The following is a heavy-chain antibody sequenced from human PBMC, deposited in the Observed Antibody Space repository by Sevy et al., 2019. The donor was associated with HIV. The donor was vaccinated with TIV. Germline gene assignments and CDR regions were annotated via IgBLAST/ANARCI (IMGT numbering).Heavy chain of an antibody. J-gene: IGHJ3*01. Sequence: GGSLRLSCTVTGFTFSGFSFSHYSMNWVRQAPGRGLEWVSSISFNSNFILYADPVKGRFTISRDDAKNSLFLLMDRLRADETAMYYCALTNSADYYDSGAFHLWGRWTMVTVSS. D-gene: IGHD3-22*01. V-gene: IGHV3-21*06. CDR1: GFSFSHYS. CDR3: ALTNSADYYDSGAFHL. CDR2: ISFNSNFI.